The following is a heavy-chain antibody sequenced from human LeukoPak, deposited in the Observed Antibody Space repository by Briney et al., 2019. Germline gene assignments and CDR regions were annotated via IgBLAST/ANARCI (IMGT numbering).Heavy chain of an antibody. CDR3: ARGQPGVAAAGNLDY. CDR1: GFTFSSYA. J-gene: IGHJ4*02. CDR2: IWSDGNNK. V-gene: IGHV3-33*01. Sequence: GGSLRLSCAASGFTFSSYAMHWVRQAPGKGLEWVAIIWSDGNNKYYADSVEGRFTISRDTSKNTLFLQMNSLRAEDTAVYYYARGQPGVAAAGNLDYWGQGTLVTVSS. D-gene: IGHD6-13*01.